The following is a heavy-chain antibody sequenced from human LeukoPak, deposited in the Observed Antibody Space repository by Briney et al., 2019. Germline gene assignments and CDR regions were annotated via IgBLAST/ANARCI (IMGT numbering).Heavy chain of an antibody. J-gene: IGHJ4*02. D-gene: IGHD2-15*01. V-gene: IGHV1-69*06. CDR1: GGSITNYA. CDR3: TRLVAGGFDS. Sequence: SVKVSCKFSGGSITNYAISWVRQAPGQWLDWMGRITPLLDSTNYAPKFQGRVTITADKSTNTAFMGLSSLTSEDTAMYFCTRLVAGGFDSWGQGSLVTVSS. CDR2: ITPLLDST.